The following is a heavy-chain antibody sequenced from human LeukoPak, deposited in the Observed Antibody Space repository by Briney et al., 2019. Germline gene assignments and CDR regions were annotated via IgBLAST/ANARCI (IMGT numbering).Heavy chain of an antibody. D-gene: IGHD2-21*01. CDR2: TDGTNK. V-gene: IGHV3-30-3*01. Sequence: PGRSLRLSCAASGFTFTIHAVHWVRQAPGKGLEWVAVTDGTNKSYSDSVRGRFTISGDTSKNTIYLQMNSLRPEDTAMYYCAKDLIAGPPDYFDYWGQGTLVSVSS. CDR3: AKDLIAGPPDYFDY. CDR1: GFTFTIHA. J-gene: IGHJ4*02.